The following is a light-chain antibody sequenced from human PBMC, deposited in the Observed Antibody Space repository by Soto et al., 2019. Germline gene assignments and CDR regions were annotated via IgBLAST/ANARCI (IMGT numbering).Light chain of an antibody. V-gene: IGLV2-11*01. J-gene: IGLJ1*01. CDR2: DVS. CDR1: SSDVGGYNY. Sequence: QAVVTQPRSVSGSPGQSVTISCTGTSSDVGGYNYVSWYQQHPGKAPKLMIYDVSKGPSGVPDRFSGSKSGNTASLTISGLQVEDEADYYCCSYAGSSNVFGTGTKLTVL. CDR3: CSYAGSSNV.